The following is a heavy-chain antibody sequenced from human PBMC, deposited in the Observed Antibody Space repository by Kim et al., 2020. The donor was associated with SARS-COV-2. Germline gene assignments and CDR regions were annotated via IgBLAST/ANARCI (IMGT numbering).Heavy chain of an antibody. CDR3: AREGQWLPLYYYGMDV. CDR2: ISSSSSPI. V-gene: IGHV3-48*02. Sequence: GGSLRLSCAASGFTFRYYSMNCVRQAPGKGLEWVSYISSSSSPIYYADSVKGRFTVSRDNAKNSLYLQMNSLRDEDTAVYYCAREGQWLPLYYYGMDVWGQGTTVTVSS. J-gene: IGHJ6*02. D-gene: IGHD6-19*01. CDR1: GFTFRYYS.